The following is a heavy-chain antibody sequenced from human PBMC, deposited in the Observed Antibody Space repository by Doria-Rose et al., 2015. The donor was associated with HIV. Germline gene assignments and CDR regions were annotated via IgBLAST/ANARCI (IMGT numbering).Heavy chain of an antibody. CDR2: IFYTGST. Sequence: GPGLVKPTETLSLTCSVSGGSISLYYWSWIRQPPGKGLEYIGDIFYTGSTNDSPSLKSRVSISIDTSKNKFSLRLSSVTAADTAVYYCARVLSGTYDYWGQGTLVTVSS. V-gene: IGHV4-59*01. D-gene: IGHD1-26*01. CDR1: GGSISLYY. J-gene: IGHJ4*02. CDR3: ARVLSGTYDY.